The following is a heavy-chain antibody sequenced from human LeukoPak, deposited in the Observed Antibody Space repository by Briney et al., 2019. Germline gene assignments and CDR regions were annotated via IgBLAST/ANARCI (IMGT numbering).Heavy chain of an antibody. CDR2: MNPNSGNT. V-gene: IGHV1-8*01. Sequence: ASVKVSCKASGYTFTSYDINWVRQATGQGLEWMGWMNPNSGNTGYAQKFQGRVTMTRNTSISTAYMELSGLRSEDTAVYYCARESGFLEWLFHSYGMDVWGQGTTVTVSS. D-gene: IGHD3-3*01. J-gene: IGHJ6*02. CDR1: GYTFTSYD. CDR3: ARESGFLEWLFHSYGMDV.